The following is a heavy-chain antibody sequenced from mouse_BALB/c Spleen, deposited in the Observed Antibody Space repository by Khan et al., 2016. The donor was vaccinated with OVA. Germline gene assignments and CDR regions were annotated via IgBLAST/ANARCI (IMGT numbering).Heavy chain of an antibody. CDR2: INPSTGYT. V-gene: IGHV1-7*01. J-gene: IGHJ2*01. Sequence: QVQLQQSGAELAKPGASVKMSCKASGYTFTSYWMHWVKQRPGQGLEWIGYINPSTGYTEFNQKFKDKATLTADKSSSPAYMQLSSLTSEDSAVYYCASYGSSYYFDYWGQGTTLTVSS. D-gene: IGHD1-1*01. CDR3: ASYGSSYYFDY. CDR1: GYTFTSYW.